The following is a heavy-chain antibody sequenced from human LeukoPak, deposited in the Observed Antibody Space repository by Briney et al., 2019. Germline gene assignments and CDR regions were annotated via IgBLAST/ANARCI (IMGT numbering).Heavy chain of an antibody. CDR3: AKVPLYDILTGFYTPEDY. D-gene: IGHD3-9*01. Sequence: GGSLRLSCAASGFTFSSYCMSWVRQAPGKGLEWVSSITGSGDSTYYADSVKGRFTISRDNSKNTLFLQMNSLRAEDTAIYYCAKVPLYDILTGFYTPEDYCGQGTLVTVSS. CDR1: GFTFSSYC. V-gene: IGHV3-23*01. J-gene: IGHJ4*02. CDR2: ITGSGDST.